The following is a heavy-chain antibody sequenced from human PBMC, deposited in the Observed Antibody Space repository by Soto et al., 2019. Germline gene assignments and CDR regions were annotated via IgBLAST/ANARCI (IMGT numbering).Heavy chain of an antibody. Sequence: PGGSLRLSCAASGFTFSTDGMHWVRQAPGKGLEWVAVIWYDGSNKYYADSVKGRVTISRDNSKNTLYLQMNSLRAEDTAVYYCARDGSDFGDPDLDVDTSMVPIPYVMSVWGQGTTDTVSS. D-gene: IGHD5-18*01. CDR1: GFTFSTDG. CDR2: IWYDGSNK. V-gene: IGHV3-33*01. J-gene: IGHJ6*02. CDR3: ARDGSDFGDPDLDVDTSMVPIPYVMSV.